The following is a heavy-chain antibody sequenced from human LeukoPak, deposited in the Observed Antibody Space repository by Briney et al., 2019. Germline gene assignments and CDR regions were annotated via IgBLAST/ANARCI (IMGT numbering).Heavy chain of an antibody. Sequence: GGSLRLSCAASEFTFSDYYMSWIRQAPGKGLEWVSYISSSGSTIYYADSVKGRFTISRDNAKNSLYLQMNSLRAEDTAVYYCARDLVVTSESDFDYWGQGTLVTVSS. V-gene: IGHV3-11*04. D-gene: IGHD2-21*02. CDR1: EFTFSDYY. CDR2: ISSSGSTI. J-gene: IGHJ4*02. CDR3: ARDLVVTSESDFDY.